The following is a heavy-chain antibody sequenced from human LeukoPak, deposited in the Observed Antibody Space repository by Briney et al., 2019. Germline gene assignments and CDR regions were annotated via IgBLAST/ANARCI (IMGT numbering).Heavy chain of an antibody. D-gene: IGHD3-22*01. CDR2: IQDDGATI. CDR3: ATQSITLVVVISPFDY. J-gene: IGHJ4*02. V-gene: IGHV3-30*02. Sequence: GGSLRLSCAASGLTFSNFPMHWVRQAPGKGLEWVALIQDDGATINYVDSVRGRFTISRDNSKSTVYLQMNSLKPDDTAVYYCATQSITLVVVISPFDYWGQGTLVTVSS. CDR1: GLTFSNFP.